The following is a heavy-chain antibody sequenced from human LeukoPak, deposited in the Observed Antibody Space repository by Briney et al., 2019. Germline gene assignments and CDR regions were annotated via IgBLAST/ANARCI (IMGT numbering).Heavy chain of an antibody. D-gene: IGHD2-8*02. CDR1: GDGSSYYW. Sequence: GESLKIPCKASGDGSSYYWIGWVRQMSGKGLEWVGTIYPGDSDTRYNPSFQGQVTISADKSINTAYLQWNSLKASDTAMYYCAGQANTGQYFFAYDVWGQGTMVSV. J-gene: IGHJ3*01. CDR3: AGQANTGQYFFAYDV. CDR2: IYPGDSDT. V-gene: IGHV5-51*01.